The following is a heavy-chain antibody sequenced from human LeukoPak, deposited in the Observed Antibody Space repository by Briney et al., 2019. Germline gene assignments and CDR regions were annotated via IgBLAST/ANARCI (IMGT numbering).Heavy chain of an antibody. CDR3: ANKYYYHSSGYYPDY. J-gene: IGHJ4*02. D-gene: IGHD3-22*01. CDR2: ISFDGGKK. V-gene: IGHV3-30*18. Sequence: GGSLRLSCAASGFTFSIYDMHWVRQAPGKGLEWVAVISFDGGKKYYAGSVKGRFTISRDNSKNTLFLQMSSLRAEDTAVYYCANKYYYHSSGYYPDYWGQGTLVTVSS. CDR1: GFTFSIYD.